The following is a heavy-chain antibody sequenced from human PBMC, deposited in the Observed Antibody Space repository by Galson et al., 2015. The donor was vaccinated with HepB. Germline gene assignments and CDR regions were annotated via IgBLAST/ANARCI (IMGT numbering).Heavy chain of an antibody. CDR1: GFSVSSDY. J-gene: IGHJ5*02. CDR3: ARGRYCTTECYLDP. CDR2: IYGGGGT. D-gene: IGHD2-8*01. Sequence: SLRLSCAASGFSVSSDYTSWVRQAPGKGLECVSVIYGGGGTNYADSVKGRFTISRDNSKNILYLQMNNLRSVDTAVYYCARGRYCTTECYLDPWGQGTQVTVTS. V-gene: IGHV3-66*02.